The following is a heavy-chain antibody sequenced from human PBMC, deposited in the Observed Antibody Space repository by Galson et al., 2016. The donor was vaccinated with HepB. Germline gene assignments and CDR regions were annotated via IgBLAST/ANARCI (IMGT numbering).Heavy chain of an antibody. V-gene: IGHV4-31*11. Sequence: TLSLTCAVSGYSVTSGTHYWTWIRQRPGTGLEWIGHIYYSGTTYYNPSPKSRITMSVDTSTNEFSLHLNSVTSAATAMYYWARGHITTPRRAVNYFDPWGQGTLVTVSS. CDR3: ARGHITTPRRAVNYFDP. CDR1: GYSVTSGTHY. J-gene: IGHJ5*02. D-gene: IGHD1-7*01. CDR2: IYYSGTT.